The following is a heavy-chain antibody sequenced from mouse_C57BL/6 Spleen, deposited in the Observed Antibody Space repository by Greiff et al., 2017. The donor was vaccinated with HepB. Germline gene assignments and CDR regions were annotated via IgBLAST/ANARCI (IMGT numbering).Heavy chain of an antibody. V-gene: IGHV1-81*01. CDR2: IYPRSGNT. J-gene: IGHJ2*01. Sequence: QVQLQQSGAELARPGASVKLSCKASGYTFTSYGISWVQQRPGQGLEWIGEIYPRSGNTYYTEKFKGKATRNEDKTSSTAYMELRSLTAEDAADYFGARVEGGGEDYWGQGTTLTVSS. CDR1: GYTFTSYG. CDR3: ARVEGGGEDY.